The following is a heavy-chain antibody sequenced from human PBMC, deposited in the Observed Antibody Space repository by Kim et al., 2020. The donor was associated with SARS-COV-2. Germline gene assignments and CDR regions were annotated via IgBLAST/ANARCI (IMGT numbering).Heavy chain of an antibody. CDR2: T. J-gene: IGHJ4*02. V-gene: IGHV4-39*01. D-gene: IGHD1-1*01. Sequence: TYYKPSLMSRVTISVETSKDQFSLNLSSGTAADTALYYCAGRKGNGGQLDYWGQGTLVTVSS. CDR3: AGRKGNGGQLDY.